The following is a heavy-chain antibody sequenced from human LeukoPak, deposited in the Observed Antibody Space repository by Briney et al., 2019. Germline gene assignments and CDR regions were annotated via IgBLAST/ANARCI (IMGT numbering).Heavy chain of an antibody. V-gene: IGHV1-2*02. D-gene: IGHD2-15*01. Sequence: ASVKVSCKASGYTFTGYYIHWVRQAPGQGLEWMGSINPNSGVTNYAQKFQGRVTMTRDTSISTTCMELSRLRSDDTAVYYCARDQYCSGGNCYPYFYYWGQGTLVTVSS. CDR2: INPNSGVT. CDR3: ARDQYCSGGNCYPYFYY. J-gene: IGHJ4*02. CDR1: GYTFTGYY.